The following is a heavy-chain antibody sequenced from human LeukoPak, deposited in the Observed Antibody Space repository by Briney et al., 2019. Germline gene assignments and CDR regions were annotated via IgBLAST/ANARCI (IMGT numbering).Heavy chain of an antibody. J-gene: IGHJ4*02. D-gene: IGHD6-13*01. CDR2: IYYSGST. CDR3: ARHIGAFRYFDY. Sequence: PSETLSLTCTVSGGSISSYYWSWIRQPPGKGLEWIGYIYYSGSTNYNPSLKSRVTISVDTSKNQFSLKLSSVTAADTAVYYCARHIGAFRYFDYWGQGTLVTVSS. CDR1: GGSISSYY. V-gene: IGHV4-59*08.